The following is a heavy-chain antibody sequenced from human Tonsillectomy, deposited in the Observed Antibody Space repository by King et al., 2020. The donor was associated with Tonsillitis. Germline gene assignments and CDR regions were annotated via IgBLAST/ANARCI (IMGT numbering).Heavy chain of an antibody. CDR3: AIGVAAIYRAFDF. V-gene: IGHV3-23*04. Sequence: EVQLVESGGGLVQPGGSLRLSCAASGFTFSSFAMNWVRQAPGKGLEWVSAISGSGASTYFADSVKGRFTISRDDSKNTLYLVMNSVGAEATAVYYCAIGVAAIYRAFDFWGQGTMVTVSS. D-gene: IGHD5-12*01. CDR1: GFTFSSFA. J-gene: IGHJ3*01. CDR2: ISGSGAST.